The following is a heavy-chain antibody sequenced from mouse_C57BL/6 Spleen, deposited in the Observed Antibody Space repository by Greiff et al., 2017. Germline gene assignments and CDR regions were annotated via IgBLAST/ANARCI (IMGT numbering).Heavy chain of an antibody. CDR1: GYAFSSSW. Sequence: VKLQESGPELVKPGASVKISCKASGYAFSSSWLNWVKQRPGKGLEWIGRFYPGDGDTNYNGKFKGKATLTADKSSSTAYMQLSSLTSDDSAVYFCARKTAQATAMDYCGQGTSVTVSS. CDR2: FYPGDGDT. J-gene: IGHJ4*01. D-gene: IGHD3-2*02. V-gene: IGHV1-82*01. CDR3: ARKTAQATAMDY.